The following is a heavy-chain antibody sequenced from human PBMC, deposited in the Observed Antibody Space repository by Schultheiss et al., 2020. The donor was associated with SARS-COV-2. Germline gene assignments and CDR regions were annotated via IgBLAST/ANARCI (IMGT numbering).Heavy chain of an antibody. CDR1: GFTFSSYW. J-gene: IGHJ6*02. CDR2: IYSGGST. CDR3: ARDYDSSSPSPLGV. Sequence: GGSLRLSCAASGFTFSSYWMHWVRQAPGKGLEWVSVIYSGGSTYYADSVKGRFTISRDNSKNTLYLQMNSLRAEDTAVYYCARDYDSSSPSPLGVWGQGTTVTVSS. D-gene: IGHD6-13*01. V-gene: IGHV3-66*01.